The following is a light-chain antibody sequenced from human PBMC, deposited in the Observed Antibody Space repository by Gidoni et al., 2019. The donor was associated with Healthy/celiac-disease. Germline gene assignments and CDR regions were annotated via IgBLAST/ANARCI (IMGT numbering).Light chain of an antibody. J-gene: IGKJ2*01. CDR3: MQALQTPYT. CDR1: QSLLHSNGYNY. V-gene: IGKV2-28*01. CDR2: LGF. Sequence: NVMAQSPLSLPVTPGEPASISCRSSQSLLHSNGYNYLDWYLQKPGQSPQLLIYLGFNRASGVPDRFSGSGSGTDFTLKISRVEAEEFGVYYCMQALQTPYTFGQGTKLEIK.